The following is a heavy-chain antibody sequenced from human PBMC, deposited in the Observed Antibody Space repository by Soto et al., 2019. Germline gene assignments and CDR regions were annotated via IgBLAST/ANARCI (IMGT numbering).Heavy chain of an antibody. CDR1: GGTFSRHA. D-gene: IGHD3-22*01. J-gene: IGHJ4*01. CDR2: IIPIFGTA. V-gene: IGHV1-69*01. CDR3: ARGWGYDSNAYYYAY. Sequence: QVQLVQSGAEVRKPGSSVKVSCKASGGTFSRHAISWVRQAPGQVLEWMGGIIPIFGTANHAQKFQGRVTIIADESTSTVYTELSSLRSEDTALYYCARGWGYDSNAYYYAYWGHGALVIVSS.